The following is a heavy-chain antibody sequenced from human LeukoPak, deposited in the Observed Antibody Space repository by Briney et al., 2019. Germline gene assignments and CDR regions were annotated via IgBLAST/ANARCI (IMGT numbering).Heavy chain of an antibody. CDR3: ARQVEMATPSHY. Sequence: LSLTCAVYGGSFSGYYWSWIRQAPGKGLEWVSYISSSGSTIYYADSVKGRFTISRDNAKNSLYLQMNSLRAEDTAVYYCARQVEMATPSHYWGQGTLVTVSS. CDR1: GGSFSGYY. J-gene: IGHJ4*02. CDR2: ISSSGSTI. D-gene: IGHD5-12*01. V-gene: IGHV3-11*01.